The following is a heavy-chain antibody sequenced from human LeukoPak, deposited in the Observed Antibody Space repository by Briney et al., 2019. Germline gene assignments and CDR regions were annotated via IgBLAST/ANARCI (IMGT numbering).Heavy chain of an antibody. CDR1: GDSVSSNSAA. CDR2: TYYRSKWYN. Sequence: SQTLSRTCAISGDSVSSNSAAWNWIRQSPSRGLEWLGRTYYRSKWYNDYAVSVKSRITINPDTSKNQFSLQLNSVTPEDTAVYYCARGMTTGYYYYYGMDVWGQGTTVTVSS. V-gene: IGHV6-1*01. D-gene: IGHD4-4*01. J-gene: IGHJ6*02. CDR3: ARGMTTGYYYYYGMDV.